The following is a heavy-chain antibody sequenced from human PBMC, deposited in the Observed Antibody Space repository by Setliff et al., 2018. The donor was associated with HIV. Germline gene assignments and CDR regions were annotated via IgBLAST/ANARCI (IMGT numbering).Heavy chain of an antibody. J-gene: IGHJ4*02. CDR2: IYPGDSDT. CDR1: GYSFTNYW. Sequence: GESLKISCKGSGYSFTNYWIGWVRQMPGKGLEWMGIIYPGDSDTRYSPSFQGRVTISADKSINTAYLQWSSLQASDTAMYYCARRASKASLDYWGQGTLVTV. CDR3: ARRASKASLDY. V-gene: IGHV5-51*01.